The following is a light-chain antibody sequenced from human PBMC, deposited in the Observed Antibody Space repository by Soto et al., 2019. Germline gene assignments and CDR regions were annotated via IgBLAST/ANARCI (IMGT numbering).Light chain of an antibody. CDR3: QQSYSTPRKT. Sequence: IQMTKSPSSLRACVGDRVTVTLRASQSISSYLNWYQQKPGKAPKLLIYAASSLQSGVPSRFSGSGSGTDFTLTISSLQPEDFATYYCQQSYSTPRKTFGQGTKVDIK. CDR2: AAS. CDR1: QSISSY. J-gene: IGKJ1*01. V-gene: IGKV1-39*01.